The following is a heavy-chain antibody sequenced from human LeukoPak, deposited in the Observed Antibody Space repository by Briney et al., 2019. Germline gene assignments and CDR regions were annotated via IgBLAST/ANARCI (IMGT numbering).Heavy chain of an antibody. J-gene: IGHJ4*02. Sequence: SETLSLTCRVSSGFISNYYWSWIRQPAGKGLEWIGRISTSGNTNYSPSLKSRVTMSVDTSKNQFFLNLRSVTAADTAVYYCARDSRYYDFWSGYLDYWGPGALVTVSS. CDR1: SGFISNYY. CDR2: ISTSGNT. CDR3: ARDSRYYDFWSGYLDY. D-gene: IGHD3-3*01. V-gene: IGHV4-4*07.